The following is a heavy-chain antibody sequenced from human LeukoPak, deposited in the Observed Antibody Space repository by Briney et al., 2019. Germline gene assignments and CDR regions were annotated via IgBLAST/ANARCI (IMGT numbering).Heavy chain of an antibody. CDR3: AKDRDYYDSSGYYPYFDY. Sequence: TGGSLRLSCAASGFTFSSYAMSWVRQAPGKGLEWVSAISGSGGSTYYADSVKGRFTISRDSSKNTLYLQMNSLRAEDTAVYYCAKDRDYYDSSGYYPYFDYWGQGTLVTVSS. V-gene: IGHV3-23*01. D-gene: IGHD3-22*01. J-gene: IGHJ4*02. CDR1: GFTFSSYA. CDR2: ISGSGGST.